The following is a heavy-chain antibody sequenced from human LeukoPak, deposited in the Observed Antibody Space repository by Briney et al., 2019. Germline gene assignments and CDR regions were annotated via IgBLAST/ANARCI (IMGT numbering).Heavy chain of an antibody. CDR2: MSGDGATT. J-gene: IGHJ6*04. CDR1: GFTFSDYG. V-gene: IGHV3-23*01. Sequence: PGGSLRLSCAASGFTFSDYGMSWVRQAPGKGLEWVSAMSGDGATTYYADSVKGRFTISRDNSKNALYLQINNLGAEDTAVYYCAELGITMIGGVWGKGTTVTISS. D-gene: IGHD3-10*02. CDR3: AELGITMIGGV.